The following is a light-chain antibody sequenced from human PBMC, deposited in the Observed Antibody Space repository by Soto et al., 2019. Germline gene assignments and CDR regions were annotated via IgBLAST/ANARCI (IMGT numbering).Light chain of an antibody. Sequence: EIVMTQSPATLSVSPGERATLSCRASQSLSSNLAWYQQCPGQAPRLLIYGASTRATGIPARFSGSGSGTEFTLTSSSLQSGDFAIYFCQQYSGWPLTFGGRTKVEIK. V-gene: IGKV3-15*01. CDR3: QQYSGWPLT. CDR2: GAS. J-gene: IGKJ4*01. CDR1: QSLSSN.